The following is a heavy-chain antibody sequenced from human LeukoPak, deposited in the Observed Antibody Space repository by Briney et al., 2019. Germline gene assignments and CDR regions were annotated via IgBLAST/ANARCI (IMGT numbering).Heavy chain of an antibody. Sequence: SETLSLTCTDSGGSISSSSYYWGWIRQPPGKGLEWIGSIYYSGSTYYNPSLKSRVAISVDTSKNQFSLKLSSVTAADTAVYYCARQPSHYDILTGYYRDAFDIWGQGTMVTVSS. CDR3: ARQPSHYDILTGYYRDAFDI. J-gene: IGHJ3*02. CDR1: GGSISSSSYY. D-gene: IGHD3-9*01. CDR2: IYYSGST. V-gene: IGHV4-39*01.